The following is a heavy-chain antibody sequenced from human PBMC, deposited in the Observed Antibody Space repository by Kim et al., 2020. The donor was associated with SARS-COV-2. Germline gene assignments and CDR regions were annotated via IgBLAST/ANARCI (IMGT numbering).Heavy chain of an antibody. J-gene: IGHJ5*02. Sequence: ASVKVSCKASGYTFTSYGISWVRQAPGQGLEWMGWISAYNGNTNYAQKLQGRVTMTTDTSTSTAYMELRSLRSDDTAVYYCASSGPQGIAAAGEFDPWGQGTLVTVSS. CDR1: GYTFTSYG. CDR2: ISAYNGNT. CDR3: ASSGPQGIAAAGEFDP. V-gene: IGHV1-18*01. D-gene: IGHD6-13*01.